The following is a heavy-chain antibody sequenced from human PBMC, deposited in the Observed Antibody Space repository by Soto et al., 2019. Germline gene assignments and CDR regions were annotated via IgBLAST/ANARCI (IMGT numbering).Heavy chain of an antibody. CDR1: GYTFTSYG. CDR2: ISAYNGNT. D-gene: IGHD3-22*01. CDR3: ARVYDSSGYYQREYWFDP. V-gene: IGHV1-18*01. Sequence: ASVKVSCKASGYTFTSYGISWVRQAPGQGLEWMGWISAYNGNTNYAQKLQGRVTMTTDTSTSTAYMELRSLRSDDTAVYYCARVYDSSGYYQREYWFDPWGQGTLVTVSS. J-gene: IGHJ5*02.